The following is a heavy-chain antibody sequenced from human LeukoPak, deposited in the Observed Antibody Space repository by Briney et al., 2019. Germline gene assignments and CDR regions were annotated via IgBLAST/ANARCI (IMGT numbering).Heavy chain of an antibody. Sequence: GGSLRLSRAASGFTFSSYAMYWVRQAPGKGLEWVSGIFGSGGSTHYADSVKGRFTISRDNSKNTLYLQMNSLRAEDTAVYYCAKPGVGSDYYYYYMDVWGKGTTVTVSS. CDR2: IFGSGGST. CDR3: AKPGVGSDYYYYYMDV. V-gene: IGHV3-23*01. CDR1: GFTFSSYA. J-gene: IGHJ6*03.